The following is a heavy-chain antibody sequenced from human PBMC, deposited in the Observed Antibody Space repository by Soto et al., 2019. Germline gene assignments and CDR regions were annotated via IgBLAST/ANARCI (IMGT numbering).Heavy chain of an antibody. CDR3: ARVPLSHFPLQDGGTDV. J-gene: IGHJ6*02. V-gene: IGHV6-1*01. CDR1: GDSASSNSAA. CDR2: TYYRSKWYN. Sequence: SQTLSLTCASSGDSASSNSAAWNWIRQSPSRGLEWLGRTYYRSKWYNDYAVSVKSRITINPDTSKNQFSLQLNSVTPEDTAVYYCARVPLSHFPLQDGGTDVPGQGTTVTVSS.